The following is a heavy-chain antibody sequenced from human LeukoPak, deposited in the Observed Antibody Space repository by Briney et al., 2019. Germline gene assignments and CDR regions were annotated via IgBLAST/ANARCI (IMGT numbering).Heavy chain of an antibody. CDR2: INPSTGGT. Sequence: ASVKVSCKASGYTFTGYYMHWVRQAPGQGLEWLGWINPSTGGTNYAQKFQGRVTITRDTSISTLFLELSSLRYDDTAVYYCARSQAWSLFYYWGQGTLVTVSS. V-gene: IGHV1-2*02. CDR3: ARSQAWSLFYY. J-gene: IGHJ4*02. CDR1: GYTFTGYY. D-gene: IGHD2-8*02.